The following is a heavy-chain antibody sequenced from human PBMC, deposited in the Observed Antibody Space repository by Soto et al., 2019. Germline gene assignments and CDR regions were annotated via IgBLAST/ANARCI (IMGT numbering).Heavy chain of an antibody. CDR1: GGTFSSYT. CDR2: IVVGSGNT. V-gene: IGHV1-58*02. Sequence: SVKVSCKASGGTFSSYTISWVRQAPGQGLEWIGWIVVGSGNTNYAQKFQERVTITRDMSTSTAYMELSSLRSEDTAVYYCAAEGVTMVRGVISDAFDIWGQGTMVTVSS. CDR3: AAEGVTMVRGVISDAFDI. D-gene: IGHD3-10*01. J-gene: IGHJ3*02.